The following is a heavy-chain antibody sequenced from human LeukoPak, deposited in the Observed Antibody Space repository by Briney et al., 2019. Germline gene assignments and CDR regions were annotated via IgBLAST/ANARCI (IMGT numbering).Heavy chain of an antibody. CDR3: ARMTYYYDSSGSN. D-gene: IGHD3-22*01. J-gene: IGHJ4*02. CDR1: GGSFSGYY. CDR2: INHSGST. V-gene: IGHV4-34*01. Sequence: SETLSLTCAVYGGSFSGYYWSWIRQPPGKGLEWIGEINHSGSTNYNPSLKSRVTISVDTSKNQFSLKLSSATAADTAVYYCARMTYYYDSSGSNWGQGTLVTVSS.